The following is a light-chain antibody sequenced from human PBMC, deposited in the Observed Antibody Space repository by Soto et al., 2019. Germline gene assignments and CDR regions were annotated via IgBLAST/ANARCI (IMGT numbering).Light chain of an antibody. CDR3: QQYNSYPLT. Sequence: DIEMAQSPSILSASVGDRVTITCRASQSISSWLAWYQQKPGKAPKLLIYKASSLESGVPARFSGSGSGTEFTLTISSLQPDDFATYYCQQYNSYPLTVGRGTKV. CDR1: QSISSW. CDR2: KAS. V-gene: IGKV1-5*03. J-gene: IGKJ4*01.